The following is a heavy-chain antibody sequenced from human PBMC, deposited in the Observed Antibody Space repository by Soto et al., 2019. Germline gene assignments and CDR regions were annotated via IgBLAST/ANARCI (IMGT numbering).Heavy chain of an antibody. D-gene: IGHD3-3*01. CDR1: GGSISSGGYS. J-gene: IGHJ4*02. CDR2: IYHSGST. V-gene: IGHV4-30-2*01. Sequence: PSETLSLTCAVSGGSISSGGYSWSWIRQPPGKGLEWIGYIYHSGSTYYNPSLKSRVTTSVDRSKNQFSLKLSSVTAADTAVYYCARVSPPEKYYDFWSGWYYFDYWGQGTLVTVSS. CDR3: ARVSPPEKYYDFWSGWYYFDY.